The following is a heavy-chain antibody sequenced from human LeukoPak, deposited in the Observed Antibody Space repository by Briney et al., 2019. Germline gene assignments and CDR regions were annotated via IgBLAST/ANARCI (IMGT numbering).Heavy chain of an antibody. J-gene: IGHJ4*02. CDR3: VTPPD. Sequence: GGSLRLSCAASGFSFNDALMAWVRQAPGKGLEWVGRIKSKTAGGTTDYAAPVKGRFTISRDDSKNTLYLEMNSLETEDTAVYYCVTPPDWGQGTLVTVSS. CDR2: IKSKTAGGTT. CDR1: GFSFNDAL. V-gene: IGHV3-15*01.